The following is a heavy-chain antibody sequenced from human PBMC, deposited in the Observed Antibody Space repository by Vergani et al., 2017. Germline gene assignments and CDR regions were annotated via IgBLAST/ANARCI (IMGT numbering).Heavy chain of an antibody. CDR1: GFTFSSYS. J-gene: IGHJ6*02. Sequence: EVQLVESGGGLVQPGGSLTLSCAASGFTFSSYSMNWVRQAPGKGLEWVSYISSSSSTIYYADSVKGRFTISRDNAKNSLYLQMNSLRAEDTAVYYCARPYGDHYYYYYGMDVWGQGTTVTVSS. V-gene: IGHV3-48*01. D-gene: IGHD4-17*01. CDR2: ISSSSSTI. CDR3: ARPYGDHYYYYYGMDV.